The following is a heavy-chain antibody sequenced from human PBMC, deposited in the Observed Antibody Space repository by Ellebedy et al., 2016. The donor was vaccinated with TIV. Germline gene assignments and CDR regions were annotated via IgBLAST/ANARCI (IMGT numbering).Heavy chain of an antibody. CDR1: GFTFSSYW. Sequence: GGSLRLXXAASGFTFSSYWMSWVRQAPGKGLEWVANIKQDGSEKYYVDSVKGRFTISRDNAKNSLYLQMNSLRAEDTAVYYCARDQGRITGTTPLGYFDLWGRGTLVTVSS. V-gene: IGHV3-7*01. CDR2: IKQDGSEK. CDR3: ARDQGRITGTTPLGYFDL. J-gene: IGHJ2*01. D-gene: IGHD1-7*01.